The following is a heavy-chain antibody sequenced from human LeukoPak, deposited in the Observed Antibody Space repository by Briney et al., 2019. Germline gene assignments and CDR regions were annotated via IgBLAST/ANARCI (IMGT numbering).Heavy chain of an antibody. CDR2: IYYSGST. CDR3: ARVYYSNSYDYWYFDL. D-gene: IGHD6-13*01. CDR1: SGSIRSYY. J-gene: IGHJ2*01. V-gene: IGHV4-59*01. Sequence: PSETLSLTCTVSSGSIRSYYWSWIRQPPGKGLEWIGYIYYSGSTNYNPSLKSRVTISVDTSKNQFSLKLSSVTAADTAVYYCARVYYSNSYDYWYFDLWGRGTLVTVSS.